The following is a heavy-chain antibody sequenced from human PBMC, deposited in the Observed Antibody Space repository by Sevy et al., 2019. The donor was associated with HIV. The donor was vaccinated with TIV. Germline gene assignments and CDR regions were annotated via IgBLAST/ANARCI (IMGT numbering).Heavy chain of an antibody. Sequence: VGSLRLSCSASGFTNDFWMSWVRQAPGKAPEWVANIKQDGSEMFYVDSVEGRFIISRDNAKNSIYLQMNTLRVEDTAVYYCTRDRSYGYFDSWGQGTLVTVSS. D-gene: IGHD3-16*01. CDR1: GFTNDFW. V-gene: IGHV3-7*01. CDR2: IKQDGSEM. J-gene: IGHJ4*02. CDR3: TRDRSYGYFDS.